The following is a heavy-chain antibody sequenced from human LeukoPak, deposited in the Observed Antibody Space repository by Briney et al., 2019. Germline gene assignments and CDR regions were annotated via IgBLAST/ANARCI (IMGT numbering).Heavy chain of an antibody. CDR2: ISAYNGNT. CDR3: ARGAYYDFWSGYYGLYGMDV. D-gene: IGHD3-3*01. Sequence: ASVKVSCKASGYTFTSYGISWVRQAPGQGLEWMGWISAYNGNTNYAQKLQGRVTMTTDTSTSTAYMGLRSLRSDDTAVYYCARGAYYDFWSGYYGLYGMDVWGQGTTVTVSS. CDR1: GYTFTSYG. J-gene: IGHJ6*02. V-gene: IGHV1-18*01.